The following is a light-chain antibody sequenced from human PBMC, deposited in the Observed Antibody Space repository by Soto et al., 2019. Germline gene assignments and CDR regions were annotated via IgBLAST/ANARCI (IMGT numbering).Light chain of an antibody. V-gene: IGKV3-20*01. CDR2: GAS. CDR3: PQYAGSPRT. Sequence: EIVLTQSPGTLSLSPGERATLSCTASQSVSSGYVAWYQQKPGQAPRLLIYGASFRASGISARFSGSGSGTGFTLTISRLEPEDVAVYYYPQYAGSPRTFGQGTKVDIK. CDR1: QSVSSGY. J-gene: IGKJ1*01.